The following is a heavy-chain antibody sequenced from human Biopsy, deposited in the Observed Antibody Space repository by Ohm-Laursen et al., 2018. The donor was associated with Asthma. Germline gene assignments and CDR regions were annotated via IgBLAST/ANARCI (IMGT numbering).Heavy chain of an antibody. CDR3: ASDFPKDYVRYNFQF. CDR1: GYSLTDLS. J-gene: IGHJ4*02. Sequence: ASLKVSCKISGYSLTDLSTHWVRQAPGQGLEWMGGHDHEEGGTVNARRFQGRVTMTEDTSTDTAYMELSSLSSDDTAVYYCASDFPKDYVRYNFQFWGQGTLVTVSS. D-gene: IGHD4-17*01. V-gene: IGHV1-24*01. CDR2: HDHEEGGT.